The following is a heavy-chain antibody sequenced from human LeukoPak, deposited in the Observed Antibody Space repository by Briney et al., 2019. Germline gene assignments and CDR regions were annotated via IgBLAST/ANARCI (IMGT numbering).Heavy chain of an antibody. V-gene: IGHV4-34*01. CDR3: ARWGNYYYDSCGYYPSDY. Sequence: SDTVSLTCAVYGGSFSGYYWSWIRQPPGKGLEWIGEINHSGSTNYNPSLKSRVTISVDTSKNQFSLKLSSVTAADTAVYYCARWGNYYYDSCGYYPSDYWGQGTLVTASS. CDR1: GGSFSGYY. D-gene: IGHD3-22*01. CDR2: INHSGST. J-gene: IGHJ4*02.